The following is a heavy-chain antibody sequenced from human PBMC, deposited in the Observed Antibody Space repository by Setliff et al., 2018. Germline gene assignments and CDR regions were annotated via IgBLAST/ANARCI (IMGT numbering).Heavy chain of an antibody. Sequence: GASVKVSCKASGYTFTAYYIHWVRQAPGQGLEWMGWISSYNGKTNYAQKVQGRVTMTTDTSTSTAYMELRSLTSDDTAVYYCAREGRRYYDSSGYYYDPYYYYYMDVWGKGTTVTVSS. CDR3: AREGRRYYDSSGYYYDPYYYYYMDV. J-gene: IGHJ6*03. D-gene: IGHD3-22*01. V-gene: IGHV1-18*04. CDR1: GYTFTAYY. CDR2: ISSYNGKT.